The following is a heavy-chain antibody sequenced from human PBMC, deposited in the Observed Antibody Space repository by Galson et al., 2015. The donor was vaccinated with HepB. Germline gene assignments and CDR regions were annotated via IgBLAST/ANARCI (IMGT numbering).Heavy chain of an antibody. CDR1: GFTVSSNY. D-gene: IGHD6-19*01. CDR3: ARDYFSGWYAYFQH. J-gene: IGHJ1*01. Sequence: SLRLSCAASGFTVSSNYMSWVRQAPGKGLEWVSVIYSGGSTYYADSVKGRFTISRDNSKNTLYLQMNSLRAGDTAVYYCARDYFSGWYAYFQHWGQGTLVTVSS. CDR2: IYSGGST. V-gene: IGHV3-66*01.